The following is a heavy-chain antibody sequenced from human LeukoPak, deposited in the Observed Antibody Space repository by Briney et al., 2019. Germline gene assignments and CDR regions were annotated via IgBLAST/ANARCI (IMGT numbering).Heavy chain of an antibody. CDR2: INHSGST. V-gene: IGHV4-34*01. Sequence: PSETLSLTCAVYSGSFSGYYWSWIRQPPGKGLEWIGEINHSGSTDYNPSLKSRATISVDTSKNQFSLKLSSVTAADTAVYYCARGRSLLNWGQGTLVTVSS. CDR3: ARGRSLLN. CDR1: SGSFSGYY. J-gene: IGHJ4*02.